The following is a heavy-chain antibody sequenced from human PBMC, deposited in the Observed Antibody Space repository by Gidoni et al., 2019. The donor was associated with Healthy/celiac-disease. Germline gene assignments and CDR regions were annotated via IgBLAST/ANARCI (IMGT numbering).Heavy chain of an antibody. CDR1: GGSISSGDSY. J-gene: IGHJ3*02. CDR3: AREYSSSYDAFDI. CDR2: IYYSGSN. D-gene: IGHD6-6*01. Sequence: QVQLPASGPGLVTPSQTLSLTCTVSGGSISSGDSYWSWIRQPPGKGLEWIGYIYYSGSNYYNPALKSRVTISVDTSKNQCSLKLSSGTAADTAVYYCAREYSSSYDAFDIWGQGTMVTVSS. V-gene: IGHV4-30-4*01.